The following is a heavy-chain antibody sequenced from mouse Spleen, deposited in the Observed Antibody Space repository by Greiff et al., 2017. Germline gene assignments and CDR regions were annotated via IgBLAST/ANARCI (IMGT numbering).Heavy chain of an antibody. CDR1: GYTFTSYW. V-gene: IGHV1-69*01. D-gene: IGHD2-5*01. CDR3: ARRGYSNLGY. J-gene: IGHJ2*01. Sequence: QVQLQQPGAELVMPGASVKLSCKASGYTFTSYWMHWVKQRPGQGLEWIGEIDPSDSYTNYNQKFKGKATLTVDKSSSTAYMQLSSLTSEDSAVYYCARRGYSNLGYWGQGTTLTVSS. CDR2: IDPSDSYT.